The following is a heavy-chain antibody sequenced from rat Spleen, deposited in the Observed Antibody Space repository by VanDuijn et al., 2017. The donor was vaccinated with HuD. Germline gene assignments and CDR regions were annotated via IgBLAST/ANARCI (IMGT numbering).Heavy chain of an antibody. V-gene: IGHV2-1*01. J-gene: IGHJ3*01. Sequence: QVQLKESGPGLVQPSQTLSLTCTVSGFSLISNSEHWVRQPPGKGLEWMGVIWNTGGTRYNSVFKSRLSISRDTSKNQVFLKMNSLQSEDTAIYFCTSPFRWFAYWGQGTLVTVSS. CDR1: GFSLISNS. CDR2: IWNTGGT. CDR3: TSPFRWFAY.